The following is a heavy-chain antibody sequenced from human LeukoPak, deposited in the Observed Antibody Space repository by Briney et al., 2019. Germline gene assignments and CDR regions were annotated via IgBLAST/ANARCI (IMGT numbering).Heavy chain of an antibody. CDR2: ISSSSSYI. CDR1: GFTFTDHY. D-gene: IGHD4-23*01. Sequence: PGGSLRLSCAASGFTFTDHYMSWVRQAPRKGLEWVSSISSSSSYIYYADSVKGRFTISRDNAKNTLYLQMNSLRAEDTAVYYCARGSNSACDYWGQGTLVTVSS. J-gene: IGHJ4*02. V-gene: IGHV3-21*01. CDR3: ARGSNSACDY.